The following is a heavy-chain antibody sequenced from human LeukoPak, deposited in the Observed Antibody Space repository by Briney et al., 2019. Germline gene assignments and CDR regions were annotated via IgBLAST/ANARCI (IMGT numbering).Heavy chain of an antibody. CDR1: GGSISSSSYS. CDR3: ARFEYSSSSSIDY. CDR2: IYYSGST. J-gene: IGHJ4*02. V-gene: IGHV4-39*01. D-gene: IGHD6-6*01. Sequence: SETLSLTCTVSGGSISSSSYSWGWIRQPPGKGLEWIGNIYYSGSTYYNPSLKSRVTISVDTSKNQFSLKLSSVTAADTAVYYCARFEYSSSSSIDYWGQGTLVTVSS.